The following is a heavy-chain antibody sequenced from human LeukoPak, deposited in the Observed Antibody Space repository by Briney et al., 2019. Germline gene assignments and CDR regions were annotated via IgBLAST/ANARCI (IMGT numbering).Heavy chain of an antibody. Sequence: GGSLRLSCAASGFTFSSYEMNWVRQAPGKGLEWVSYISSSGSTIYYADSVKGRFTISRDNAKNSLYLQMNSLRAEDTAVYYCAREGNWNYEDYWGQGTLVTVSS. CDR1: GFTFSSYE. D-gene: IGHD1-7*01. J-gene: IGHJ4*02. CDR2: ISSSGSTI. V-gene: IGHV3-48*03. CDR3: AREGNWNYEDY.